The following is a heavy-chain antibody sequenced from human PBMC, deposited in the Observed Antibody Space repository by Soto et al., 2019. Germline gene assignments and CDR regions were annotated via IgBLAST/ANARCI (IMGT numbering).Heavy chain of an antibody. V-gene: IGHV1-69*06. CDR3: ARVRVIRGVIPSHFGL. D-gene: IGHD3-10*01. CDR2: IIPLYGTV. Sequence: QAHLAQSGAEVKKPGSSVTVSCKASEGTFNSYGISWVRQAPGQGLDWMGVIIPLYGTVNYAQKFQGRVSITADKSTSTAYMDLNCLRSDDTAVYYCARVRVIRGVIPSHFGLWGQGTQVTVSS. J-gene: IGHJ4*02. CDR1: EGTFNSYG.